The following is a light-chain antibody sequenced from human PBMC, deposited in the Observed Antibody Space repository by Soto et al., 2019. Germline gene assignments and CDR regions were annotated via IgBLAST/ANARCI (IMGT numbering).Light chain of an antibody. V-gene: IGLV2-14*01. Sequence: QSALTQTASVSGSPGQSITISCTGTSSDVGGYNYVSWYQQHPGKAPKLMIYDVSNRPSGVSNRFSGSKSGNTASLTISGLKAEDEADYYCSSYTSRSTRVFGGGTKLTVL. J-gene: IGLJ2*01. CDR2: DVS. CDR1: SSDVGGYNY. CDR3: SSYTSRSTRV.